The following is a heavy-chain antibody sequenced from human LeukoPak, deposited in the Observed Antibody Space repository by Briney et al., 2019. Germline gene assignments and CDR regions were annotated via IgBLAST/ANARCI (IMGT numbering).Heavy chain of an antibody. D-gene: IGHD1-26*01. CDR2: IIGSGSEM. J-gene: IGHJ3*01. Sequence: PGRSLRLSCGVYGFTFNSYSMNWVRQAPGKGLEWVASIIGSGSEMFYADSLKGRFTISRAHSENSLYLQMNSLRVEDTAVYYCAKVQSDIVGAMFFAFDVWGQGTMVSVSS. CDR3: AKVQSDIVGAMFFAFDV. V-gene: IGHV3-21*06. CDR1: GFTFNSYS.